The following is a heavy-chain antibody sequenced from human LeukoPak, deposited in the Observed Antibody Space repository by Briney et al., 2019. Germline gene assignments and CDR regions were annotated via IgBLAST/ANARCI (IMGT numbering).Heavy chain of an antibody. V-gene: IGHV3-21*01. Sequence: PGGSLRLSCAASGFTFSDYSMHWVRQAPGKGLEWVSCISNTSSYIYYADSVTGRFTISRDNAKNSLYLQMNSLRAEDTAVYYCARGQLWQTGWFDPWGQGTLVTVSS. J-gene: IGHJ5*02. CDR2: ISNTSSYI. D-gene: IGHD5-18*01. CDR1: GFTFSDYS. CDR3: ARGQLWQTGWFDP.